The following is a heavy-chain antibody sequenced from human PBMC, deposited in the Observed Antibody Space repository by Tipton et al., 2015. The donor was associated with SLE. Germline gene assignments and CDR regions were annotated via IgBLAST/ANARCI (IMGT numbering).Heavy chain of an antibody. J-gene: IGHJ4*02. CDR1: GYTFTSYY. CDR3: AKVGGD. CDR2: INPSSGST. V-gene: IGHV1-46*01. D-gene: IGHD3-16*01. Sequence: VQLVQSGAEVKKPGASVKVSCRASGYTFTSYYMHWVRQAPGQGLEWMGIINPSSGSTSYAQKFQGRVTMNRDTSTSTVYMELNSLRPEDTAVYYCAKVGGDGGQGTLVTVSS.